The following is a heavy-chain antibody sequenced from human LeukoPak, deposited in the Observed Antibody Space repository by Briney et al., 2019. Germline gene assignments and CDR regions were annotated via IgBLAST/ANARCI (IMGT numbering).Heavy chain of an antibody. V-gene: IGHV4-59*01. J-gene: IGHJ4*02. D-gene: IGHD3-10*01. CDR3: ARYLSSGLDY. CDR1: GGSISNYY. Sequence: PSETLSLTCTVSGGSISNYYWSWIRQPPGKGLEWIGSIYYTGSTYYPPSLKSRVTISVDTSKNQFSLKLSSVTAADTAVYYCARYLSSGLDYWGQGTLVTVSS. CDR2: IYYTGST.